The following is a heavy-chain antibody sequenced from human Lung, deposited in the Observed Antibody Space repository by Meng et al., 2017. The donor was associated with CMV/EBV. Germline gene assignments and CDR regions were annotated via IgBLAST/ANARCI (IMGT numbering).Heavy chain of an antibody. D-gene: IGHD5-12*01. V-gene: IGHV3-23*01. J-gene: IGHJ4*02. CDR3: AKDRNIVTTSFDA. Sequence: SCAASGFTFSAFAMSWVRQAPGKGLEWVPSVSGSGDNRYYADSVKGRFTMSRDNSKKTLYLEMNSLRAEDTALYYCAKDRNIVTTSFDAWGQGTAVTVSS. CDR2: VSGSGDNR. CDR1: GFTFSAFA.